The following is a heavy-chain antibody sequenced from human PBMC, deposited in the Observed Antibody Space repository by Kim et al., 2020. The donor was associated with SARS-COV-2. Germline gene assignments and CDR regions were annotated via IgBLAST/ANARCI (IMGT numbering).Heavy chain of an antibody. Sequence: SETLSLTCAVYGGSFSGYYWSWIRQPPGKGLEWIGEINHSGSTNYNPSLKSRVTISVDTSKNHFSLKLSSVTAADTAVYYCARGRCTQTTQRITMFRWVAGYFGMDAWGQGAPFSFSS. CDR1: GGSFSGYY. J-gene: IGHJ6*02. CDR3: ARGRCTQTTQRITMFRWVAGYFGMDA. V-gene: IGHV4-34*01. CDR2: INHSGST. D-gene: IGHD3-10*01.